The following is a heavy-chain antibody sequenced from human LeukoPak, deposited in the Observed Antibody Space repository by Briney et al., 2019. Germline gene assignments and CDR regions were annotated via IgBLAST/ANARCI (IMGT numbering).Heavy chain of an antibody. Sequence: PSETLSLTCTVSGGSISSYYWSWIRQPPGKGLEWIGYIYYSGSTYYNPSLKSRVTISVDRSKNQFSLKLSSVTAADTAVYYCARGGSRGMDVWGQGTTVTVSS. J-gene: IGHJ6*02. CDR2: IYYSGST. V-gene: IGHV4-59*12. CDR3: ARGGSRGMDV. CDR1: GGSISSYY. D-gene: IGHD5-12*01.